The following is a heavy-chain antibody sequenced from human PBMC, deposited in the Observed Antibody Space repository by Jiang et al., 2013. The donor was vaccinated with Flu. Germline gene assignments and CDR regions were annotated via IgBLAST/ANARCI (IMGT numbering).Heavy chain of an antibody. CDR1: GDSVSSNSAA. Sequence: QTLSLTCAISGDSVSSNSAAWNWIRQSPSRGLEWLGRTYYRSKWYNDYAVSVKSRITVNPDTSKNQFSLQLNSVTPEDTAVYYCARAGLGWSSGWYGFDYVGPGNPGHRLL. J-gene: IGHJ4*02. CDR2: TYYRSKWYN. CDR3: ARAGLGWSSGWYGFDY. V-gene: IGHV6-1*01. D-gene: IGHD6-19*01.